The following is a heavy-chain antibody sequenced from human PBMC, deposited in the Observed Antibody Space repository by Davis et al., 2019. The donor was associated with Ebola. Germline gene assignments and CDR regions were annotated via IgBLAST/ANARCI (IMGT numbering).Heavy chain of an antibody. J-gene: IGHJ5*02. CDR3: AKDKGFWVPPDWFGP. Sequence: GGSLRLSCAASGFAFSNFAMHWVRQAPGKGLEWVASISGSGKTTYYADSVEGRFNISRDNSKNTLSLHMNSVRGEDTAVYYCAKDKGFWVPPDWFGPWGQGVQVIVSS. D-gene: IGHD3-16*01. CDR1: GFAFSNFA. CDR2: ISGSGKTT. V-gene: IGHV3-23*01.